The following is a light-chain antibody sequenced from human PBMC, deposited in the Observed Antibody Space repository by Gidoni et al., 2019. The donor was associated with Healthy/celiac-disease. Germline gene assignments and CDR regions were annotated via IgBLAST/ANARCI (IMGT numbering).Light chain of an antibody. Sequence: EIVFTQSPATLSLSPGERATLSCRASQSVSSYLAWYQQKPGQAPRLLIYDASNRATGIPARFSGSGSGTDFTLTISSLEPEDFAVYYCQQRSNWPYTFXQXTKLXIK. CDR1: QSVSSY. CDR2: DAS. V-gene: IGKV3-11*01. J-gene: IGKJ2*01. CDR3: QQRSNWPYT.